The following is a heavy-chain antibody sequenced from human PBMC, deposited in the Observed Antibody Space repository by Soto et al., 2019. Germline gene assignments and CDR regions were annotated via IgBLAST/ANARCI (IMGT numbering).Heavy chain of an antibody. V-gene: IGHV3-23*01. D-gene: IGHD2-2*01. CDR2: ISGSGGST. CDR1: GFTLSSYA. CDR3: AKDSIVVPAATFDY. J-gene: IGHJ4*02. Sequence: GGSLRLSCAASGFTLSSYAMSWVRQAPGKGLEWVSAISGSGGSTYYADSVKGRFTISRDNSKNTLYLQMNSLRAEDTAVYCCAKDSIVVPAATFDYWGQGTLVTVSS.